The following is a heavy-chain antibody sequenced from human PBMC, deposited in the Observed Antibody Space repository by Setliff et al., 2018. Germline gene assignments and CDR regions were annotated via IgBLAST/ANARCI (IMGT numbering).Heavy chain of an antibody. Sequence: SETLSLTCTISGDSISDISYYWGFIRQSPGKGPEWIGSIYYSGTAYYNPSLESRVTMFVDTSKNQFSLKLSSVTAADTAVYYCARAYSSSWYSSRYYFDYWGQGTLVTVSS. CDR3: ARAYSSSWYSSRYYFDY. CDR1: GDSISDISYY. D-gene: IGHD6-13*01. CDR2: IYYSGTA. J-gene: IGHJ4*02. V-gene: IGHV4-39*07.